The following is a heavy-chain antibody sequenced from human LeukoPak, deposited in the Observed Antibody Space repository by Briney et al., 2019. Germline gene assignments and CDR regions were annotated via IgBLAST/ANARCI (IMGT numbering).Heavy chain of an antibody. CDR2: ISGSGPTI. CDR1: GFTFSDYY. D-gene: IGHD2-15*01. J-gene: IGHJ4*02. V-gene: IGHV3-11*01. Sequence: GGPLRLSCAASGFTFSDYYMSWIRQAPGKGLEWVSYISGSGPTIFYADSVKGRFTISRDNAKNSLYLQMNSLRAEDTAVYYCARDFCSGGSCHEDYWGQGTLVTVSS. CDR3: ARDFCSGGSCHEDY.